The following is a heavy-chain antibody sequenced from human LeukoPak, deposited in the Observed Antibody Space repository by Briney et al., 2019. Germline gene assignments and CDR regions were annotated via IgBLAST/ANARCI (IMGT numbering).Heavy chain of an antibody. J-gene: IGHJ4*02. Sequence: SETLSLTCAVYGGSFSVYYWSWIRQPPGKGLEWIGEINHSGSTNYNPSLKSRVTISVDTSKNQFSLKLSSVTAADTAVYYCASTYYDSSGYYYLDYWGQGTLVTVSS. D-gene: IGHD3-22*01. CDR3: ASTYYDSSGYYYLDY. V-gene: IGHV4-34*01. CDR1: GGSFSVYY. CDR2: INHSGST.